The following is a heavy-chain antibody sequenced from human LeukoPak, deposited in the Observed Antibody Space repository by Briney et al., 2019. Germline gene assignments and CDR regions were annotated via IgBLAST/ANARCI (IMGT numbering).Heavy chain of an antibody. D-gene: IGHD3-10*01. CDR1: GFTFSSYS. V-gene: IGHV3-21*01. CDR2: ISSSSSYI. CDR3: ARYWEARWFGEVRSFDY. J-gene: IGHJ4*02. Sequence: PGGSLRLSCAASGFTFSSYSMNWVRQAPGKGLEWVSSISSSSSYIYYADSVKGRFTISRDNAKNSLYLQMNSLRAEDTAVYYCARYWEARWFGEVRSFDYWGQGTLVTVSS.